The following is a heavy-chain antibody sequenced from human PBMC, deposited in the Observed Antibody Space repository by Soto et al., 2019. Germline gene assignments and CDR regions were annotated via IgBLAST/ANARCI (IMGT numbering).Heavy chain of an antibody. V-gene: IGHV1-69*01. CDR1: GGTFSRYA. CDR2: IIPMYGPA. D-gene: IGHD3-10*01. CDR3: AIVTSMVRGVIDNCFDP. Sequence: QVPLVQSGAEVKKPGSSVTVSCKASGGTFSRYAIHWVRQAPGQGLEWMGGIIPMYGPANYAKRFHGRVTITADETTTTVYMELSSLTSQETAVYYCAIVTSMVRGVIDNCFDPLGLGTLVTVSS. J-gene: IGHJ5*01.